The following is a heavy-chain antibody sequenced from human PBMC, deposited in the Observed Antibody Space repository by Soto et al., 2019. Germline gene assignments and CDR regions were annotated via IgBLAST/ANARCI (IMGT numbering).Heavy chain of an antibody. V-gene: IGHV3-30*18. Sequence: QVQLVESGGGVVQPGRSLRLSCAASGFTFSSYGMHWVRQAPGKGLEWVAVISYDGSNKYYADSVKGRFTISRVNSKNTLYLQMNSLRAEDTAVYYCAKDRGWLAERYYYGMDVWGQGTTVTVSS. CDR3: AKDRGWLAERYYYGMDV. D-gene: IGHD6-19*01. CDR2: ISYDGSNK. CDR1: GFTFSSYG. J-gene: IGHJ6*02.